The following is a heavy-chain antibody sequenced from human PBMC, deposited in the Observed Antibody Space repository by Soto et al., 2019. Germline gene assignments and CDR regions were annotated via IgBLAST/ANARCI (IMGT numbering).Heavy chain of an antibody. CDR1: GGSFSGYY. D-gene: IGHD1-1*01. J-gene: IGHJ6*02. V-gene: IGHV4-34*01. CDR2: INHSGST. Sequence: SETLSLTCAVYGGSFSGYYWSWIRQPPGKGLEWIGEINHSGSTNYNPSLKSRVTISVDTSKNQFSLKLSSVTAADTAVYYCARRRPNNWYFRLRVEDSFYYYGMDVWGQGTTVTVSS. CDR3: ARRRPNNWYFRLRVEDSFYYYGMDV.